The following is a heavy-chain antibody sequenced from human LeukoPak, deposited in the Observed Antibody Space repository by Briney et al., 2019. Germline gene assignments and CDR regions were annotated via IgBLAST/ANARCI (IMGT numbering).Heavy chain of an antibody. V-gene: IGHV3-64*01. CDR1: GFTFSSYA. Sequence: GGSLRLSCTAAGFTFSSYAMHWVRQAPGKGLEYVSAISSNGGSTYYANSVKGRFTISRDNSNNTLYLQMGSLRAEDTAVYYCAKRHGEQQLVAGCLQYWGQGTLVTVSS. CDR2: ISSNGGST. CDR3: AKRHGEQQLVAGCLQY. J-gene: IGHJ1*01. D-gene: IGHD6-13*01.